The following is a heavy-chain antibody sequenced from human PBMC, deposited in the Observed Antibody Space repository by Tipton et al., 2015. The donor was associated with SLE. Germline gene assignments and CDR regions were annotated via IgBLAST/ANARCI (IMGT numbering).Heavy chain of an antibody. Sequence: TLSLTCTVSGGSVSSTTYYWSWIRQPAGKGLEWIGRIYTSGSTSYNPSLKSRVTISVNTSKNQFSLKLSSVTAADTAVYYCARGPPFDYWGQGTLVTVSS. CDR1: GGSVSSTTYY. CDR3: ARGPPFDY. J-gene: IGHJ4*02. CDR2: IYTSGST. V-gene: IGHV4-61*02.